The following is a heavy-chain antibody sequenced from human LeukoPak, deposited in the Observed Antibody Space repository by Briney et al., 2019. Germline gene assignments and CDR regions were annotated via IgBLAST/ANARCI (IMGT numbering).Heavy chain of an antibody. CDR2: INPNTGGT. V-gene: IGHV1-2*02. J-gene: IGHJ3*02. Sequence: ASVKVSCKAPGYTFTGYYIHWVRQAPGQGLEWMGYINPNTGGTYYAQKFQGRVTMTRDTSISTAYMELSRLRSDDTAVYYCAFGVDDSSGYGGHDAFDIWGQGTMVTVSS. D-gene: IGHD3-22*01. CDR3: AFGVDDSSGYGGHDAFDI. CDR1: GYTFTGYY.